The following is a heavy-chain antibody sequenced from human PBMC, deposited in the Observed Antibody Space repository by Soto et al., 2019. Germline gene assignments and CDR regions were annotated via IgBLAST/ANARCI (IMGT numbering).Heavy chain of an antibody. Sequence: QAPGKGLEWVASIKYDGAEKSYVDSVKGRFTISRDNPKNSVYLQMASLRAEDTAVYYCARDGVARGVCFVYGFLGTPVTVSS. J-gene: IGHJ4*02. CDR2: IKYDGAEK. V-gene: IGHV3-7*05. CDR3: ARDGVARGVCFVY. D-gene: IGHD2-21*01.